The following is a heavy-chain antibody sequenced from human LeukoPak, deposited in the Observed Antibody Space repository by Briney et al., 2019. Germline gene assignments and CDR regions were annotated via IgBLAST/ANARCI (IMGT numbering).Heavy chain of an antibody. CDR2: IYPADSDT. V-gene: IGHV5-51*01. CDR1: GYSFPSYW. J-gene: IGHJ3*01. Sequence: GESLKISCKGSGYSFPSYWIGWVRQIPGKGLEWMGTIYPADSDTRYNPSFEGQVTIPADTSIGTASPQWSSLKASDPALPHCPRRDWLHQRFTVLDVWGPATMPIVPS. D-gene: IGHD5-24*01. CDR3: PRRDWLHQRFTVLDV.